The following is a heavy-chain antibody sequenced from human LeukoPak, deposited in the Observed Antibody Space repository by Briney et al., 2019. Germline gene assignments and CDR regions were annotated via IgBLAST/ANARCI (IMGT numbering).Heavy chain of an antibody. Sequence: SETLSLTCTVSGVPLSSYYWSWLGQPPGKGLEWIGYIYYSGSTNYNPSLKSRVTISVDTSKNQFSLKLSSVTAADKAVYYCARERLYGSGSYDLWGQGTLVTVSS. D-gene: IGHD3-10*01. V-gene: IGHV4-59*01. CDR1: GVPLSSYY. CDR3: ARERLYGSGSYDL. CDR2: IYYSGST. J-gene: IGHJ4*02.